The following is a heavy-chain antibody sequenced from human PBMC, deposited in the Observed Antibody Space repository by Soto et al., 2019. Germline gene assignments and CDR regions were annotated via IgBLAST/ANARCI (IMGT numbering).Heavy chain of an antibody. V-gene: IGHV3-30*03. D-gene: IGHD6-13*01. CDR3: ARSYSSSLPGYGMDV. Sequence: QVQLVESGGGVVQPGRSLRLSCAASGFTFSSYGMHWVRQAPGKGLEWVAVISYDGSNKYYADSVKGRFTISRDNSKNTLYLQMNSLRAEDTAVYYCARSYSSSLPGYGMDVWGQGTTVTVSS. CDR1: GFTFSSYG. CDR2: ISYDGSNK. J-gene: IGHJ6*02.